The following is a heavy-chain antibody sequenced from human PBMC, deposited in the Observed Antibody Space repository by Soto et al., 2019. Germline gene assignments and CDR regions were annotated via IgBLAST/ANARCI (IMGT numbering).Heavy chain of an antibody. CDR2: IYPGDSDT. V-gene: IGHV5-51*01. D-gene: IGHD5-12*01. CDR1: GYSFTSYW. Sequence: GESVKISCXGSGYSFTSYWIGWVRQMPGKGLEWMGIIYPGDSDTRYSPSFQGQVTISADKSISTAYLQWSSLKASDTAMYYCARLSGKPIPSYYYGMDVWGQGTTVTVSS. CDR3: ARLSGKPIPSYYYGMDV. J-gene: IGHJ6*02.